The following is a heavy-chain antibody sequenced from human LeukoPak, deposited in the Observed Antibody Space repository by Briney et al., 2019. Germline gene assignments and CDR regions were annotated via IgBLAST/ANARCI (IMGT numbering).Heavy chain of an antibody. V-gene: IGHV3-30*02. CDR1: GFPFSTYA. Sequence: PGGSLRLSCAASGFPFSTYAMHWVRQAPGKGLEWVAFIRYDGSNKKYADFVKGRLTISRDNSKNTLFLQMNSLRAEDTAIYYCAKGGLIVKTAPDYWGQGTLVTVSS. CDR2: IRYDGSNK. J-gene: IGHJ4*02. CDR3: AKGGLIVKTAPDY. D-gene: IGHD3-22*01.